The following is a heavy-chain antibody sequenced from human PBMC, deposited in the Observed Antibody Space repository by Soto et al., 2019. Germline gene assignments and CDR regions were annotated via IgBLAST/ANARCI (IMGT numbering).Heavy chain of an antibody. CDR3: ARRGVDIVATVPFGY. CDR1: GGSFSGYY. J-gene: IGHJ4*02. D-gene: IGHD5-12*01. V-gene: IGHV4-34*01. Sequence: SETLSLTFAVYGGSFSGYYWSWIRQPPGKGLEWIGEINHSGSTNYNPSLKSRVTISVDTSKNQFSLKLRSVTAAEPAVYYCARRGVDIVATVPFGYWGQGNRVTAAS. CDR2: INHSGST.